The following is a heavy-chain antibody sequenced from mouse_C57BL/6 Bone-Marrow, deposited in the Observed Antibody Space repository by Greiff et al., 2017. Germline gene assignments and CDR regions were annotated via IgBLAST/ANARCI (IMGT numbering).Heavy chain of an antibody. D-gene: IGHD3-1*01. CDR3: ASGLGSYFDY. CDR1: GYTFTSYW. Sequence: QVQLQQPGAELVRPGTSVKLSCKASGYTFTSYWMHWVKQRPGQGLEWIGVIDPSDSYTNYNQKFKGKATLTVDTSSSTAYMQPRSLTSEDSAVYDCASGLGSYFDYWGKGTTLTVAS. J-gene: IGHJ2*01. CDR2: IDPSDSYT. V-gene: IGHV1-59*01.